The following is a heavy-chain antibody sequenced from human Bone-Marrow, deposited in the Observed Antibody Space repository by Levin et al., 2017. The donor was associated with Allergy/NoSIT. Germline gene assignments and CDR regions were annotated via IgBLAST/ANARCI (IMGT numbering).Heavy chain of an antibody. CDR2: VSYSGIT. Sequence: ASETLSLTCTVSGGSISSGIYFWSWVRQLPGKGLEWIGYVSYSGITFYNQSLKSRVTISGDTYKNLFSLTLNPVTAADTAIYYCARGITVFGVVLAVNDAFDVWGQGTMVTVSS. V-gene: IGHV4-31*03. CDR3: ARGITVFGVVLAVNDAFDV. D-gene: IGHD3-3*01. J-gene: IGHJ3*01. CDR1: GGSISSGIYF.